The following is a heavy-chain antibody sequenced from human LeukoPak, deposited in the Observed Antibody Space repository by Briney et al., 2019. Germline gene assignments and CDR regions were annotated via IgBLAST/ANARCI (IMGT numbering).Heavy chain of an antibody. CDR3: ARTDETAPAEDFQH. CDR2: IYTSGST. Sequence: RASETLSLTCTVSGGSISSYYWSWIRQPAGKGLEWIGRIYTSGSTNYNPSLKSRVTMSVDTSKNQFSLKLSSVTAADTAVYYCARTDETAPAEDFQHWGQGTLVTVSS. J-gene: IGHJ1*01. CDR1: GGSISSYY. D-gene: IGHD2-21*02. V-gene: IGHV4-4*07.